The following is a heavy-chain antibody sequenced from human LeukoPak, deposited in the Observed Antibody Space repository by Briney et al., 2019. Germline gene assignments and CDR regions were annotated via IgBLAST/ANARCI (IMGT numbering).Heavy chain of an antibody. CDR1: TSLLAMCS. J-gene: IGHJ4*02. Sequence: SRRLSRALVTSLLAMCSASCVRHAQGELRGWVPGISDSGGGTYYADSVKGRFTISRDNSKNSLYLQMNSLRDEDTAVYYCLIGNYGGNSPFDYWGQGTLVTVSS. CDR2: ISDSGGGT. V-gene: IGHV3-23*01. CDR3: LIGNYGGNSPFDY. D-gene: IGHD4-23*01.